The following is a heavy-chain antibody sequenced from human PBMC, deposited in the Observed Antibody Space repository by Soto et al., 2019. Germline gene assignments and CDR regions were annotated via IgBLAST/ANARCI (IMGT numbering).Heavy chain of an antibody. D-gene: IGHD6-13*01. CDR2: IYYSGST. V-gene: IGHV4-59*01. CDR3: ARAAAGELDY. Sequence: SETLSLTCTVSGGSISSYYWSWIRQPPGKGLEWIGYIYYSGSTNYNPSLKSRVTISVDTSKNQFSLKLSSVTAADTAVYYCARAAAGELDYWGQGTLVTVSS. J-gene: IGHJ4*02. CDR1: GGSISSYY.